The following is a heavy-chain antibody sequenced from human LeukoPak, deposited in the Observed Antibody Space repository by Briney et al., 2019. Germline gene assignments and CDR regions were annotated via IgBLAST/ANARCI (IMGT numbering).Heavy chain of an antibody. J-gene: IGHJ4*02. CDR3: AKCLSGGSCYAAFDY. V-gene: IGHV3-23*01. D-gene: IGHD2-15*01. Sequence: GGSLRLSCVASGFTFGSYAMGWVRQAPGKGLEWVSAISGSGGGTYYADSVKGRFTISRDNSKNTLYLQMNSLRADDTAVYYCAKCLSGGSCYAAFDYWGQGTLVTVSS. CDR2: ISGSGGGT. CDR1: GFTFGSYA.